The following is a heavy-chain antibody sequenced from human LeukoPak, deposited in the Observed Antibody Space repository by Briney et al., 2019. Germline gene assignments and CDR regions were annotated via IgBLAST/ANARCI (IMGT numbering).Heavy chain of an antibody. V-gene: IGHV3-7*01. CDR3: ARANVEQLVAFDY. Sequence: PGGSLRLSCAASGFTFSSYWMSWVRQAPGKGLEWVANIKQDGSEKYYVDSVKGRFTISRDNAKNSLYLQMNSPRAEDTAVYYCARANVEQLVAFDYWGQGTLVAVSS. D-gene: IGHD6-6*01. CDR1: GFTFSSYW. CDR2: IKQDGSEK. J-gene: IGHJ4*02.